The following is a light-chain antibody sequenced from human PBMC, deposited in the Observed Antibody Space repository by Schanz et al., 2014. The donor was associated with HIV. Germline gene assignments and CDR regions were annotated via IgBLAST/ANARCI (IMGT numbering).Light chain of an antibody. J-gene: IGLJ3*02. CDR3: STYTTSKTWV. CDR2: DVS. V-gene: IGLV2-14*03. Sequence: QSALTQPASVSGSPGQSITISCTGTSSDVGTYDYVSWYQQHPGKAPKLMIYDVSYRPSGVSNRFSGSKSGNTASLTISGLQAEDEADYYCSTYTTSKTWVFGGGTKLTVL. CDR1: SSDVGTYDY.